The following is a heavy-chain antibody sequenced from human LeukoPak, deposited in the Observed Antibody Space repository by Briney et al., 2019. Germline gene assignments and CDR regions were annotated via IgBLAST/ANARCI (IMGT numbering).Heavy chain of an antibody. D-gene: IGHD6-19*01. CDR3: GRDRSSVVAGIGY. V-gene: IGHV3-21*01. CDR2: ISNSSSYI. J-gene: IGHJ4*02. Sequence: GGSLRLSCAASGFTFSTYSMNWVRQAPGKGLEWVSYISNSSSYIYYADSVKGRSTISRDNAKNSLYLQMNSLRAEDTAVYYCGRDRSSVVAGIGYWGQGTLVTVSS. CDR1: GFTFSTYS.